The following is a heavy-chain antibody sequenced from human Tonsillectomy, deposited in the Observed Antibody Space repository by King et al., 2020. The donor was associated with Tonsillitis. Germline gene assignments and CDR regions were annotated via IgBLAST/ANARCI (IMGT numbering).Heavy chain of an antibody. D-gene: IGHD6-19*01. V-gene: IGHV1-2*04. CDR3: ARDAYSIDWYTRPYYMDV. CDR1: GYTFTAYY. J-gene: IGHJ6*03. CDR2: INPNSGGT. Sequence: QLVQSGAEVRKPGASVKVSCKASGYTFTAYYMHWVRQAPGQGLEWMGWINPNSGGTNYAQKFQGWVTMTRDTSISTAYMELSRLKSDDTAVYYCARDAYSIDWYTRPYYMDVWGKGTTVTVSS.